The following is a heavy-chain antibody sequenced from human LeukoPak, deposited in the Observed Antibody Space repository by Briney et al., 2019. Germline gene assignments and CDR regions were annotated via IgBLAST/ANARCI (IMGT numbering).Heavy chain of an antibody. V-gene: IGHV4-39*07. Sequence: SETLSLTCTVSGGSISSSSYYWGWIRQPPGKGLEWIGSIYYSGSTYYNPSLKSRATISVDTSKNQFSLKLSSVTAADTAVYYCARDSPHDYVWGSYRLDALDIWGQGTMVTVSS. CDR3: ARDSPHDYVWGSYRLDALDI. CDR1: GGSISSSSYY. J-gene: IGHJ3*02. CDR2: IYYSGST. D-gene: IGHD3-16*02.